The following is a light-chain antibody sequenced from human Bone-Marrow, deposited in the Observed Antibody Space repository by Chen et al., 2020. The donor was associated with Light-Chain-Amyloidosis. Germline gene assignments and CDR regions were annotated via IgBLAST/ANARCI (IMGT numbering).Light chain of an antibody. CDR2: DDS. CDR3: QVWDRSSDRPV. Sequence: SYVLTQPSSVSVAPGQTATIACGGNNIGSISVHWYHQTPGQAPLLVVYDDSDRPSGIPERLSGSNSGNTATLTISRVEAGDEADYYCQVWDRSSDRPVFGGGTKLTVL. CDR1: NIGSIS. V-gene: IGLV3-21*02. J-gene: IGLJ3*02.